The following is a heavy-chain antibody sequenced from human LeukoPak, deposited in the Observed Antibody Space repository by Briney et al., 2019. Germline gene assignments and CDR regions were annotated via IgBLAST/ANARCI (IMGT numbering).Heavy chain of an antibody. CDR1: GFTFSSYA. V-gene: IGHV3-23*01. CDR3: AKEGADIVVVPAAENWFDP. CDR2: ISGSGGST. J-gene: IGHJ5*02. D-gene: IGHD2-2*01. Sequence: GGSLRLSCAASGFTFSSYAMSWVRQAPGKGLEWVSAISGSGGSTYYADSVKGRFTISRDNSKNTVYLQMNSLRAEDTVVYYCAKEGADIVVVPAAENWFDPWGQGTLVTVSS.